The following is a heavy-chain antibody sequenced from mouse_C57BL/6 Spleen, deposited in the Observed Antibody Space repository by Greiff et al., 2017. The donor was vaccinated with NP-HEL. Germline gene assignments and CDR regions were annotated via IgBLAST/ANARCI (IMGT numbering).Heavy chain of an antibody. CDR2: INPYNGGT. Sequence: VQLQQSGPVLVKPGASVKMSCKASGYTFTDYYMNWVKQSHGKSLEWIGVINPYNGGTSYNQKFKGKATLTVDKSSSTAYMELNSLTSEDSAVYYCARSGGNYLAMDYWGQGTSVTVSS. J-gene: IGHJ4*01. CDR1: GYTFTDYY. V-gene: IGHV1-19*01. CDR3: ARSGGNYLAMDY. D-gene: IGHD2-1*01.